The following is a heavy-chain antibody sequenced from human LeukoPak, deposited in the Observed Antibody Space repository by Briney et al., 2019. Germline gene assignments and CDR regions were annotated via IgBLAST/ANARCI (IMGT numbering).Heavy chain of an antibody. J-gene: IGHJ4*02. CDR1: GYSFTNYG. V-gene: IGHV1-18*01. CDR3: ASANRLDEPRFDY. Sequence: ASVKVSCKASGYSFTNYGISWVRQAPGQGLEWMGWISAYNGNTNYAQKLQGRVTMTTDTSTSTAYMELRSLRSEDTAVYYCASANRLDEPRFDYWGQGTLVTVSS. CDR2: ISAYNGNT. D-gene: IGHD1-14*01.